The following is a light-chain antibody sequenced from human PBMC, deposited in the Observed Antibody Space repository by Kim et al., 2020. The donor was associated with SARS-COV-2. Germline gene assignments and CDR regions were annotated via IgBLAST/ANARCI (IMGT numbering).Light chain of an antibody. CDR2: SAS. CDR3: QQYDRSPHT. Sequence: EIVLTQSPGTLSLSPGERATLSCRASQSVRSSHLAWYQQRPGQPPRLLIYSASSRATGIPDRFSGSGSGTDFTLTISRLEPEDFAVYYCQQYDRSPHTCGQGTKLEI. CDR1: QSVRSSH. V-gene: IGKV3-20*01. J-gene: IGKJ2*01.